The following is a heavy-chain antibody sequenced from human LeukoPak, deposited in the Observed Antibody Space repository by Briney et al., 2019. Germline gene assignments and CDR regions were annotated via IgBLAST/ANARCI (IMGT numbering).Heavy chain of an antibody. Sequence: ASVKVSCKASGYTFTGYDMHWVRQAPGQGLDWMGRINPNSGGTNYAQKFQGRVTMTRDTSITTAYMELSRLRSDAAAVYYCARDEDGYNWNYWGQGTLVTVSS. V-gene: IGHV1-2*06. D-gene: IGHD5-24*01. CDR2: INPNSGGT. J-gene: IGHJ4*02. CDR1: GYTFTGYD. CDR3: ARDEDGYNWNY.